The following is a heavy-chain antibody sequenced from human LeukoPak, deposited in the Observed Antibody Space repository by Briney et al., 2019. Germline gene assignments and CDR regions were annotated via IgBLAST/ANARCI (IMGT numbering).Heavy chain of an antibody. Sequence: GGSLRLSCAASGFTFSSYCVNWVRQAPGKGLEWVSYISSSSSTIYYADSVKGRFTISRDNAKNTLYLQMNSLRAEDTAVYYCARGSVSYCTNGVCYPFDYWGQGTMVTVSS. CDR3: ARGSVSYCTNGVCYPFDY. V-gene: IGHV3-48*04. CDR1: GFTFSSYC. J-gene: IGHJ4*02. CDR2: ISSSSSTI. D-gene: IGHD2-8*01.